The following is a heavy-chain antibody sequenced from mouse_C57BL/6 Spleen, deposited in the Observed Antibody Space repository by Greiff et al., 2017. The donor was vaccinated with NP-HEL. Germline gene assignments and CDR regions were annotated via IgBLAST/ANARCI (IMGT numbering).Heavy chain of an antibody. D-gene: IGHD2-2*01. CDR3: TRSDLLWLRRSFAY. J-gene: IGHJ3*01. CDR2: IDPETGGT. Sequence: QVQLQQSEAELVRPGASVTLSCKASGYTFTDYEMHWVKQTPVHGLEWIGAIDPETGGTAYNQKFNGKAILTADKSSSTAYMELRSLTSEDSAVYYCTRSDLLWLRRSFAYWGQGTLVTVSA. CDR1: GYTFTDYE. V-gene: IGHV1-15*01.